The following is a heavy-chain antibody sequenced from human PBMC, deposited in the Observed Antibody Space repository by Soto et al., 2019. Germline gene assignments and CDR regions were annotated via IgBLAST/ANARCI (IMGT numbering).Heavy chain of an antibody. CDR3: AKGDSGIAAAGGFDY. J-gene: IGHJ4*02. CDR2: IYSGGST. Sequence: EVQLVESGGGLIQPGGSLRLSCAASGFTVSSNYMSWVRQAPGKGLEWVSVIYSGGSTYYADSVKGRFTISRDNSKNTLYLQMTSLRAEDTAVYYCAKGDSGIAAAGGFDYWGQGTLVTVSS. CDR1: GFTVSSNY. D-gene: IGHD6-13*01. V-gene: IGHV3-53*01.